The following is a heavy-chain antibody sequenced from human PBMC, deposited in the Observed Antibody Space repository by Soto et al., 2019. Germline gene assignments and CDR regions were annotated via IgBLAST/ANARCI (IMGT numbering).Heavy chain of an antibody. V-gene: IGHV3-48*01. CDR3: AKDLVSSGQDDDY. CDR2: ISSSSSTI. CDR1: GFTFSSYS. Sequence: GGSLRLSCAASGFTFSSYSMNWVRQAPGKGLEWVSYISSSSSTIYYTDSVKGRFTISRDNSKNTLYLQMNSLRAEDTAVYYCAKDLVSSGQDDDYWGQGTLVTVSS. J-gene: IGHJ4*02. D-gene: IGHD3-22*01.